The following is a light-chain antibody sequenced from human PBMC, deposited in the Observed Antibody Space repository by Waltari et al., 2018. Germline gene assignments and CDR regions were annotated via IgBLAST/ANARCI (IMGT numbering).Light chain of an antibody. Sequence: QSVLTQPPSASGTPGQRVTISCSGGRSNLGTNYVYWYQHRPGLAPKLLVHSNNQLPSGVPDRFSSSKFGTSASLAIGGLRSEDEADYYCGAWDDTLRFVFGGGTRLTVL. J-gene: IGLJ2*01. CDR3: GAWDDTLRFV. CDR1: RSNLGTNY. V-gene: IGLV1-47*02. CDR2: SNN.